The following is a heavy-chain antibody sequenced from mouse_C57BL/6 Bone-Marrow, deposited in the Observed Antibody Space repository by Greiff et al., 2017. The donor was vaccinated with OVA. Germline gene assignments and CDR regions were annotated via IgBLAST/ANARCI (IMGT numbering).Heavy chain of an antibody. Sequence: QVQLQQPGAELVKPGASVKLSCKASGYTFTSYWMQWVKQRPGQGLEWIGEIDPSDSYPNYNQKFKGKATLTVDTSSSTAYMQLSSLTSEDSAVYYCASRSYYYGSSYAMDYWGQGTSVTVSS. CDR1: GYTFTSYW. D-gene: IGHD1-1*01. V-gene: IGHV1-50*01. CDR3: ASRSYYYGSSYAMDY. J-gene: IGHJ4*01. CDR2: IDPSDSYP.